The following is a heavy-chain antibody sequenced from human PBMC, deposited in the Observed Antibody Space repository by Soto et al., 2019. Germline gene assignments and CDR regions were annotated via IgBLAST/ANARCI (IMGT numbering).Heavy chain of an antibody. J-gene: IGHJ4*02. CDR3: ARERVGTDGYFDY. CDR1: GFTFSTYA. D-gene: IGHD1-26*01. V-gene: IGHV3-30-3*01. Sequence: QVQLVESGGGVVQPGRSLRLSCAASGFTFSTYAIHWVRQAPGKGLEWVADISYDGNNKYFADSVKGRFSISRDNSKNTLYLQMDSLRAEDTAVYYCARERVGTDGYFDYWGQGTLVTVSS. CDR2: ISYDGNNK.